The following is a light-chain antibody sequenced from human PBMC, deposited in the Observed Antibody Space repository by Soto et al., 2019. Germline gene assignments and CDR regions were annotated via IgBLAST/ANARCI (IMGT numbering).Light chain of an antibody. V-gene: IGKV3-20*01. J-gene: IGKJ5*01. Sequence: EILLTQSPGSLSVFPGERASLSCRASQNVNNRLAWYQQKAGQAPRLLISGASSRATGIPDRFSGSGSGTDFTLTISRLEPEDFALYYCQHYVERSPITFGQGTRLEIK. CDR1: QNVNNR. CDR3: QHYVERSPIT. CDR2: GAS.